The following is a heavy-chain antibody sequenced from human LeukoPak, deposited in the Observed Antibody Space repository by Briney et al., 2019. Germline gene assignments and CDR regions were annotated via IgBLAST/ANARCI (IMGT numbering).Heavy chain of an antibody. V-gene: IGHV1-2*06. CDR3: ATVVGAINY. J-gene: IGHJ4*02. CDR2: INPKTGGS. Sequence: ASVRVSCKASGYTFTGYYMHWVQQAPGQGLEWLGRINPKTGGSNCAQNFQGRVTMTSDTSTTTAYMELSSLNSDVTAVYYCATVVGAINYWGQGTLVTVSS. CDR1: GYTFTGYY. D-gene: IGHD5-24*01.